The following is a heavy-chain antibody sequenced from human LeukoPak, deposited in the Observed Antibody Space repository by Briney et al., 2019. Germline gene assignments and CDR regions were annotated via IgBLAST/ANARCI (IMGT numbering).Heavy chain of an antibody. CDR1: GGTFSSYA. D-gene: IGHD1-26*01. V-gene: IGHV1-69*04. J-gene: IGHJ3*02. Sequence: ASVKVSCKASGGTFSSYAISWVRQAPGQGLEWMGRIIPILGIANYAQKFQGRVTITAGKSTSTAYMELSSLRSEDTAVYYCAREPRAGSGSYYTGAFDIWGQGTMVTVSS. CDR3: AREPRAGSGSYYTGAFDI. CDR2: IIPILGIA.